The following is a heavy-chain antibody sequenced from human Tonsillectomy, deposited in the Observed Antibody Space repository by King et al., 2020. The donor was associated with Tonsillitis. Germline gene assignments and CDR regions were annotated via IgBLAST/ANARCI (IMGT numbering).Heavy chain of an antibody. V-gene: IGHV3-23*04. J-gene: IGHJ4*02. Sequence: VQLVESGGGLVQPGGSLRLSCEASGFTFSSYAVSWVRQAPGKGLEWVSNFYDNAGSTNYADSVKGRFTISRDNSKNTLYLQMNSLRAEDTAVYYCAKDSLGSNFDYWGQGTLVTVSS. CDR3: AKDSLGSNFDY. D-gene: IGHD7-27*01. CDR1: GFTFSSYA. CDR2: FYDNAGST.